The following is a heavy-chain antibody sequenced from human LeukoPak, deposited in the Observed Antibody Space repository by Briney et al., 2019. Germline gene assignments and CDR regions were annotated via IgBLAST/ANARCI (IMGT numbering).Heavy chain of an antibody. Sequence: GGSLRLSCAASGFTFSSYGMHWVRQAPGKGLEWVAVISYDGSNKYYADSVKGRFTISRDNSKNTLYLQMNSLRAEDTAVYYCAKNQRGVTEYYFDYWGQGTLVTVSS. D-gene: IGHD3-10*01. CDR2: ISYDGSNK. CDR3: AKNQRGVTEYYFDY. V-gene: IGHV3-30*18. J-gene: IGHJ4*02. CDR1: GFTFSSYG.